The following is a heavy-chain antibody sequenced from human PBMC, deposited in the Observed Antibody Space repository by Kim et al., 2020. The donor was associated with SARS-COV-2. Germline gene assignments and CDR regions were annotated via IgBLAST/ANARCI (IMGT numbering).Heavy chain of an antibody. CDR3: ARGVGYFDY. Sequence: SETLSLTCAVSGDSISSGGYSWSWIRQPPWKGLEWSGYIYYSGSTYHNPSLKSRVTISVDRSKNQFSLKLSSVTAADTAVYYCARGVGYFDYWGQGTLVTVSS. V-gene: IGHV4-30-2*01. CDR2: IYYSGST. J-gene: IGHJ4*02. CDR1: GDSISSGGYS.